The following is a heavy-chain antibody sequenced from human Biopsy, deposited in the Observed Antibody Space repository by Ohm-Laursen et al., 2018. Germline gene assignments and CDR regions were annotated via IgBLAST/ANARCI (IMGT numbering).Heavy chain of an antibody. D-gene: IGHD3-22*01. CDR1: GGSISSGGSY. V-gene: IGHV4-31*01. J-gene: IGHJ5*02. CDR2: IFNSANT. CDR3: ARGDYFDSNGYFWFDP. Sequence: LSLTCTVSGGSISSGGSYWRWIRQRPGKGLEWIGYIFNSANTYYNPSLKNLITISGDTSKSQFSLKLNSVTAADTAVYYCARGDYFDSNGYFWFDPWGQGTLVTVSS.